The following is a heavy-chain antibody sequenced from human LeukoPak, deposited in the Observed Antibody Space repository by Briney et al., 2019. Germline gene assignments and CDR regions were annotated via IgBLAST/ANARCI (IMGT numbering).Heavy chain of an antibody. J-gene: IGHJ4*02. CDR2: INSDGTTT. V-gene: IGHV3-74*01. CDR1: GFTFSSYW. Sequence: PGGSLRLSCAASGFTFSSYWMHWVRQGPGKELTWVSHINSDGTTTNYADSVKGRFTISRHNAKNTLYLQMNSLRVEDTAVYYCARFSSGWSPSGFDYWGQGTLVTVSS. CDR3: ARFSSGWSPSGFDY. D-gene: IGHD6-19*01.